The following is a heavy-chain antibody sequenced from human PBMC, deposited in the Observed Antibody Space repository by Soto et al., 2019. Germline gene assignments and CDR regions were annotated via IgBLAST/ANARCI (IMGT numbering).Heavy chain of an antibody. D-gene: IGHD3-22*01. CDR3: ARVPTDSSGYYKYYFDY. CDR1: GYTFTNYG. CDR2: INPYNGNT. V-gene: IGHV1-18*04. Sequence: ASVKVSCKASGYTFTNYGVIWLRQAPGQGLEWVGWINPYNGNTNYAQKVQGRVTMTTDTSTSTAYMELRSLRSDDTAVYYCARVPTDSSGYYKYYFDYWGQGTLVTVSS. J-gene: IGHJ4*02.